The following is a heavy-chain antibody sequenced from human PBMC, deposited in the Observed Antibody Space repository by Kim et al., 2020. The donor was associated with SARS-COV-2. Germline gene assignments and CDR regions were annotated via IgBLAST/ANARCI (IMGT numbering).Heavy chain of an antibody. CDR2: IIPIFGTA. Sequence: SVKVSCKASGGTFSSYAISWVRQAPGQGLEWMGGIIPIFGTANYAQKFQGRVTITADESTSTAYMELSSLRSEDTAVYYCARDVKGIVVVPAAIRSRDYYYYYGMDVWGQGTTVTVSS. CDR1: GGTFSSYA. J-gene: IGHJ6*02. D-gene: IGHD2-2*02. CDR3: ARDVKGIVVVPAAIRSRDYYYYYGMDV. V-gene: IGHV1-69*13.